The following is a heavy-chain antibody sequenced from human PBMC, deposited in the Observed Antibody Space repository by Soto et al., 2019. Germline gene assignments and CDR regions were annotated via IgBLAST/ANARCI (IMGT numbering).Heavy chain of an antibody. CDR3: ASLFGVVTYGMDV. CDR2: TRNKANSYTT. V-gene: IGHV3-72*01. J-gene: IGHJ6*02. Sequence: PGGSLRLSCAASGFTLSDHYMDWVRQAPGKGLEWVGRTRNKANSYTTEYAASVKGRFTISRDDSKNSLYLQMNSLKTEDTAVYYCASLFGVVTYGMDVWGQGTTVTVSS. D-gene: IGHD3-3*01. CDR1: GFTLSDHY.